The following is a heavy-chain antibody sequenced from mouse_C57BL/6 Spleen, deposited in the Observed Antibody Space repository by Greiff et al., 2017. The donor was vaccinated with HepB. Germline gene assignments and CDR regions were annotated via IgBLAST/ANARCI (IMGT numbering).Heavy chain of an antibody. J-gene: IGHJ2*01. D-gene: IGHD2-12*01. CDR1: GYTFTSYW. Sequence: VQLQQPGAELVKPGASVKVSCKASGYTFTSYWMHWVKQRPGQGLEWIGRIHPSDSDTNYNQKFKGKATLTVDKSSSTAYMQLSSLTSEDSAVYYCATAYYSVYFDYWGLGTTLTVSS. V-gene: IGHV1-74*01. CDR2: IHPSDSDT. CDR3: ATAYYSVYFDY.